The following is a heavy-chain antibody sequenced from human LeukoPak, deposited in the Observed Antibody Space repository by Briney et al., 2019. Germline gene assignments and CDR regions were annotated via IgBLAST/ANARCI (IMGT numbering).Heavy chain of an antibody. CDR3: AKAVGIAARPGY. CDR1: GFTFSSDA. V-gene: IGHV3-23*01. Sequence: GGSLRLSCAASGFTFSSDAMSWVREAPGKGLEWVSAISGSGGSTYYADSVKGRFTISRDNSKNTLYLQMNSLTAEDTAVYYCAKAVGIAARPGYWGQGTLVTVSS. J-gene: IGHJ4*02. CDR2: ISGSGGST. D-gene: IGHD6-6*01.